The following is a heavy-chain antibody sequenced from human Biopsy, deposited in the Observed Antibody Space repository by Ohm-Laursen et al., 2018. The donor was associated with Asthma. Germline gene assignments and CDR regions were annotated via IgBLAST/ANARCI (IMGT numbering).Heavy chain of an antibody. D-gene: IGHD3-9*01. J-gene: IGHJ3*01. CDR3: ARTYYDFLTGQVKDVFGV. V-gene: IGHV1-3*04. CDR2: VNTGNGDT. CDR1: GYNFISFA. Sequence: SSVKVSCKPSGYNFISFAIHSVRQAPGQRLGWMGWVNTGNGDTKYSQKFQGRVTITRDTSASTAYMELRSLRSEDTATYYCARTYYDFLTGQVKDVFGVWGQGTMVTVSS.